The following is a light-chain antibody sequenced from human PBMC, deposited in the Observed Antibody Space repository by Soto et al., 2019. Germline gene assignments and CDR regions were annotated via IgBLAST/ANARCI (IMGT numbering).Light chain of an antibody. CDR3: QQYDNSPLT. CDR1: QSVSSSY. Sequence: EIVLTQSPGTLSLSPGERATLSCRASQSVSSSYLAWYQRRPGQAPRLLIYGASSRATGIPDRFSGSGSGTDFTLTISRLEPEDFAVYYCQQYDNSPLTFGGGTKVDIK. CDR2: GAS. J-gene: IGKJ4*01. V-gene: IGKV3-20*01.